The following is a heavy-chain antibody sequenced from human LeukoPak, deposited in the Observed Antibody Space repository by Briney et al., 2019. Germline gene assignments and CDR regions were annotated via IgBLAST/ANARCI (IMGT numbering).Heavy chain of an antibody. CDR1: GFTVSTSF. D-gene: IGHD2-8*01. Sequence: PGGSLRLSCAASGFTVSTSFMSWVRQAPGKGLEWVSVIYSGGSTFYADSVKGRFTISRDNSKNTLYLQLNSLRAEDTAVYFCARMVRNYFDYWGQGTLVTVSS. J-gene: IGHJ4*02. CDR3: ARMVRNYFDY. V-gene: IGHV3-66*01. CDR2: IYSGGST.